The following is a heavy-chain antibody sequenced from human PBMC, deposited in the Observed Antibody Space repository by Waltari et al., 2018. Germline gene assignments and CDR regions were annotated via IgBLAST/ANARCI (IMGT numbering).Heavy chain of an antibody. CDR3: ASQQLVRHYYYMDV. D-gene: IGHD6-6*01. J-gene: IGHJ6*03. V-gene: IGHV4-61*02. CDR1: GGSISSGSYY. CDR2: IYTSGST. Sequence: QVQLQESGPGLVKPSQTLSLTCTVSGGSISSGSYYWSWIRQPAGKGLEWIGRIYTSGSTNYNPSLKSRVTISVDTSKNQFSLKLSSVTAADTAVYYCASQQLVRHYYYMDVWGKGTTVTVSS.